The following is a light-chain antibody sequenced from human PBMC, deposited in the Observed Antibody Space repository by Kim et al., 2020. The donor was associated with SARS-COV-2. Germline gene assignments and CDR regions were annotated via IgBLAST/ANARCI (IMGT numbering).Light chain of an antibody. J-gene: IGKJ2*01. CDR3: LQHNSYPYT. V-gene: IGKV1-17*03. CDR1: ESISKY. CDR2: AAS. Sequence: SASGGDRDTLTRRETESISKYLVLFPQKPGKVPKPLIYAASSLQRGVPSRLSGSGSGTQFTLTISSLKPEYFATFYCLQHNSYPYTFGQGTELEIK.